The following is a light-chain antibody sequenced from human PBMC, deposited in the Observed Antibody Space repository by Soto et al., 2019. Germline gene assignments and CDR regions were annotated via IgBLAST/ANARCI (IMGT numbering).Light chain of an antibody. V-gene: IGLV6-57*04. CDR1: VGGIAYNS. J-gene: IGLJ2*01. Sequence: NFILTQPHSVSESPGKTVIISCTRNVGGIAYNSVQWYQQRPGSAPTTVIYDNNQRPSGVPDRFSGSTDGSSNSASLTISGLQTEDEADYYCHSYDSNTVIFGGGTKLTVL. CDR3: HSYDSNTVI. CDR2: DNN.